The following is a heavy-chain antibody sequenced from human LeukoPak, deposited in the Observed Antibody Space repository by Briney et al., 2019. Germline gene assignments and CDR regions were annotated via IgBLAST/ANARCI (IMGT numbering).Heavy chain of an antibody. V-gene: IGHV4-59*08. CDR3: ARGDYYYYMDV. CDR2: NYYSGST. CDR1: GGSISSYY. Sequence: SETLSLTCTVSGGSISSYYWSWIRQPPGKGLEWIGYNYYSGSTNYNPSLKSRVTISVDTSKNQFSLKLSSVTAADTAVYYCARGDYYYYMDVWGKGTTVTVSS. J-gene: IGHJ6*03.